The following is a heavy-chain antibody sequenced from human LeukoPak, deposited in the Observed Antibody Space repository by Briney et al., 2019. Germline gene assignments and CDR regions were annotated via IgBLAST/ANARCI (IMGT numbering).Heavy chain of an antibody. Sequence: SETLSLICTVSGGSISLDYWSWIRQPAGKGREGIERNYTSGNTNYNHSHKSRVNISVDTSKNQFSLKLSSVTAADTAVYYCARDDDSSGYYLAGDYWGQGSLVTVSS. CDR1: GGSISLDY. J-gene: IGHJ4*02. V-gene: IGHV4-4*07. CDR3: ARDDDSSGYYLAGDY. CDR2: NYTSGNT. D-gene: IGHD3-22*01.